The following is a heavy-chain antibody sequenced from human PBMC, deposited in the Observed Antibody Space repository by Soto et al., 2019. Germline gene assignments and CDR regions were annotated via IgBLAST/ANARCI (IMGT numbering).Heavy chain of an antibody. Sequence: GPMRVSXAASGGKSSSYSMSWVSKKKGKGLEWVSSISSSSSYIYYADSVKGRFTISRDNAKNSLYLQMNSLRAEDTAVYYCARVVVRYFDWSQPPAYYMDVWAKRTTLTVSS. V-gene: IGHV3-21*01. CDR2: ISSSSSYI. CDR3: ARVVVRYFDWSQPPAYYMDV. J-gene: IGHJ6*03. CDR1: GGKSSSYS. D-gene: IGHD3-9*01.